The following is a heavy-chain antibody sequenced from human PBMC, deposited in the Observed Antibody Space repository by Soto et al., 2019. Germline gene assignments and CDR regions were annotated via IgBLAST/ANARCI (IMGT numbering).Heavy chain of an antibody. J-gene: IGHJ6*04. CDR3: VRSEGSARYSYYYGMDV. CDR1: GFTFSSFW. D-gene: IGHD6-6*01. V-gene: IGHV3-7*05. Sequence: VQLVESGGVLVQPGGSLRLSCAASGFTFSSFWMTWVRQAPGKGLEGGANIKQDGGEKYYVDSVKGRCTISRDNANNSLYMQMNSLRAEDTAVYYFVRSEGSARYSYYYGMDVWGKGTTVTFSS. CDR2: IKQDGGEK.